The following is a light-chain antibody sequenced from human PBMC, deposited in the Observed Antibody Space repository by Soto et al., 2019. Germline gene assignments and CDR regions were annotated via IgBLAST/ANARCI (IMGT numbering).Light chain of an antibody. CDR1: QTTSPKY. J-gene: IGKJ5*01. Sequence: EIEFTQSPGTLSLSPGESATLSCRVSQTTSPKYVAWYQQRRGLAPRLLVYGASKRAAGIPDRFRGSGSGSEFSLTISGLEPEDFAVSFCQHFGSSPPVIFGQGTRLET. CDR2: GAS. V-gene: IGKV3-20*01. CDR3: QHFGSSPPVI.